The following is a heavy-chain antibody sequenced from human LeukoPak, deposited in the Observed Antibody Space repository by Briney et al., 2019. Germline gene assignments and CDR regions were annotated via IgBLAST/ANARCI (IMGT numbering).Heavy chain of an antibody. CDR2: ISSSGDTI. J-gene: IGHJ4*02. Sequence: GGSLRLSCAASGFTFSSYEMNWVRQAPGRGPQWVSYISSSGDTIYYADSVKGRFTTSRDNAKNSLYLQMNSLRAEDTAIYYCARDVGKSGYGDYWGQGTLVPVSS. V-gene: IGHV3-48*03. CDR3: ARDVGKSGYGDY. D-gene: IGHD5-12*01. CDR1: GFTFSSYE.